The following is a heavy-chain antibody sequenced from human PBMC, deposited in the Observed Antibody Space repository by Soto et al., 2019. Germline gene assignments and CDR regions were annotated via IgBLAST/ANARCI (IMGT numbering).Heavy chain of an antibody. D-gene: IGHD1-26*01. V-gene: IGHV1-2*02. CDR3: ARDLGGSRDS. Sequence: GASVKVSCKASGNTFTGYYIHWVRQAPGQGLEWMGWINPNNDGTTYGKKLQGRVTMTRDTSTSTAYMELSRLRSDDTAVYYCARDLGGSRDSWGQGTLVTVSS. CDR2: INPNNDGT. CDR1: GNTFTGYY. J-gene: IGHJ4*02.